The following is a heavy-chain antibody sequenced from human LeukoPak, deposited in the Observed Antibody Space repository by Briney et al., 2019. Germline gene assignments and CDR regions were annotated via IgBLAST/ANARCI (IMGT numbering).Heavy chain of an antibody. CDR2: ISSSSSYI. CDR1: GFTFSSYK. CDR3: ARGHSSSYDYYFDY. V-gene: IGHV3-21*01. D-gene: IGHD6-13*01. Sequence: GGSLRLSCAASGFTFSSYKINWVRQAPGKGLEWVSSISSSSSYIYYADSVKGRFTISRDNAKNSLYLQMNSLRAEDTAVYYCARGHSSSYDYYFDYWGQGTLVTVSS. J-gene: IGHJ4*02.